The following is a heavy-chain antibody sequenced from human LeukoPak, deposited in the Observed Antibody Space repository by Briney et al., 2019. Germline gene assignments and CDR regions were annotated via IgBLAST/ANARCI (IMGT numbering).Heavy chain of an antibody. D-gene: IGHD3-10*01. CDR3: ARVWGSGSTHDY. V-gene: IGHV4-30-4*01. J-gene: IGHJ4*02. CDR1: GGSISSGDYY. CDR2: IYYSGST. Sequence: SETLSLTCAVSGGSISSGDYYWSWIRQPPGKGLEWIGYIYYSGSTYYNPSLKSRVTISVDTSKNQFSLKLSSVTAADAAVYYCARVWGSGSTHDYWGQGTLVTVSS.